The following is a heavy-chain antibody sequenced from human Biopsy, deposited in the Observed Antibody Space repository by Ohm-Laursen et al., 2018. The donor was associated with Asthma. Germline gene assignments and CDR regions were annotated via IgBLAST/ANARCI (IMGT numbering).Heavy chain of an antibody. CDR2: INSDGSST. J-gene: IGHJ4*02. V-gene: IGHV3-74*01. CDR1: GFTFSSYW. CDR3: ARVSALYDCGSGYSLYDY. D-gene: IGHD3-3*01. Sequence: SLRLSCAASGFTFSSYWMHWVRQAPGKGLMWVSRINSDGSSTTYADSVKGRFTISRDNAENALYLRMNSLRAEDTAVYYCARVSALYDCGSGYSLYDYWGQGTLVTVSS.